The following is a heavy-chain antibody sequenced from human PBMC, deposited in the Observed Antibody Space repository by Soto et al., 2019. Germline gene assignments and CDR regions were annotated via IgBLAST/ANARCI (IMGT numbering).Heavy chain of an antibody. CDR3: ARDYLDMITFGGGLDDDAFDI. Sequence: ASVKVSCKASGYTFTSYGISWVRQAPGQGLEWMGWISAYNGNTNYAQKLQGRVTMTTDTSTSTAYMELRSLRSDDTAVYYCARDYLDMITFGGGLDDDAFDIWGQGTMVTVS. CDR1: GYTFTSYG. CDR2: ISAYNGNT. V-gene: IGHV1-18*01. J-gene: IGHJ3*02. D-gene: IGHD3-16*01.